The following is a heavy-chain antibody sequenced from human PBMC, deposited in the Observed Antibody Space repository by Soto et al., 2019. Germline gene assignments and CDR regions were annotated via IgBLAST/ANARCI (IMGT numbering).Heavy chain of an antibody. CDR2: IGGSGGST. J-gene: IGHJ6*04. D-gene: IGHD4-4*01. V-gene: IGHV3-23*01. CDR3: AITRHTVTTNHQDV. Sequence: EVQLLESGGGLVQPGGSLRLSCAASGLTFSSYARSWFRKAPGKGLEWAQPIGGSGGSTYYADSVKGRFTISRDNSKNTLYLQMNSLRAEDTAVYYCAITRHTVTTNHQDVWGKGTTVTVSS. CDR1: GLTFSSYA.